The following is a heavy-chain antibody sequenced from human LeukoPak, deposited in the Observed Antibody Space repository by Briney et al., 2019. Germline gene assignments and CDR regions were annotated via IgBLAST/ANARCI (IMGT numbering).Heavy chain of an antibody. CDR2: ISDTSTYI. CDR1: GFTFSRYT. D-gene: IGHD6-19*01. J-gene: IGHJ5*02. V-gene: IGHV3-21*01. Sequence: GGSLRLSCAASGFTFSRYTMNWVRQAPGKGLEWVSTISDTSTYIYYADSVKGRFTISRDNAKNSLYLQMNNLRAEDTAVYYCARDPDRYSSGWYFDPWGQGTLVTVSS. CDR3: ARDPDRYSSGWYFDP.